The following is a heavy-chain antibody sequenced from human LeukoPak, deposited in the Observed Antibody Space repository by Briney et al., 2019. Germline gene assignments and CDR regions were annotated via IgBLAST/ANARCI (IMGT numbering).Heavy chain of an antibody. D-gene: IGHD6-19*01. J-gene: IGHJ4*02. CDR3: ARVYSGWYNVDY. CDR2: ISSRSSTI. Sequence: PGGSLRLSCTVSGFTFSSYTMNWVRQAPGKGLEWISYISSRSSTIYYADSVKGRFTISRGNAKNSLYLQMNSLRAEDTAVYYCARVYSGWYNVDYWGQGTLVTVSS. CDR1: GFTFSSYT. V-gene: IGHV3-48*04.